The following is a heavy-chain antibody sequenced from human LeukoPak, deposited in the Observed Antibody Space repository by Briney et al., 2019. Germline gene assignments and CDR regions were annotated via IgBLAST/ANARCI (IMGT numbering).Heavy chain of an antibody. J-gene: IGHJ6*03. CDR2: INPNSGGT. CDR1: GYTFTGYY. D-gene: IGHD3/OR15-3a*01. CDR3: ARSLLDGRAYYMDV. V-gene: IGHV1-2*02. Sequence: GASVKVSCKASGYTFTGYYMHWVRQAPGQGLEWMGWINPNSGGTNYAQKFQGRVTMTRDTSISTAYMELSSLRSEDTAVYYCARSLLDGRAYYMDVWGKGTTVTISS.